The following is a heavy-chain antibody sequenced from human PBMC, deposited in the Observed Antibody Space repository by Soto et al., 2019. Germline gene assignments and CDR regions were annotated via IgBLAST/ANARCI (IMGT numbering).Heavy chain of an antibody. CDR1: GGTFSSYA. CDR2: IFPIFCTA. D-gene: IGHD2-15*01. Sequence: SVKVSCKASGGTFSSYAISWVRQAHGQGLEWKGGIFPIFCTANYAQKFQGRVTITADESTSTVYMELSSLSSEDTVLYYCARDVFVVVVAATSDYYYYYGMDVWGQGTTVTVSS. CDR3: ARDVFVVVVAATSDYYYYYGMDV. V-gene: IGHV1-69*13. J-gene: IGHJ6*02.